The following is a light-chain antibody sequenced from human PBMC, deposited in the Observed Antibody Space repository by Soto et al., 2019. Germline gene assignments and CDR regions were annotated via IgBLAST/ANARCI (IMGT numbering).Light chain of an antibody. CDR2: KAS. CDR1: QSISSW. J-gene: IGKJ1*01. CDR3: QQYNSYSA. V-gene: IGKV1-5*03. Sequence: DIQMTQSPATLSASVVYRVTITCRASQSISSWLAWYQQKPGKAPKLLIYKASSLESGVPSRFSGSGSGTEFTLTISSLQPDDFATYYCQQYNSYSAFGQGTKVDIK.